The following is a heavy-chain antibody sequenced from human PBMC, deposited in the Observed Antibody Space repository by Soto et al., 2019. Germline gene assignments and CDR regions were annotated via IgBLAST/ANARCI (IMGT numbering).Heavy chain of an antibody. CDR3: ARHGSIAARLNWFDP. V-gene: IGHV5-51*01. D-gene: IGHD6-6*01. CDR1: GYSFTSYW. Sequence: PGESLKISCKGSGYSFTSYWIGWVRQMPGKGLEWMGIIYPGDSDTRYSPSFQGQVTTSADKSISTAYLQWSSLKASDTAMYYCARHGSIAARLNWFDPWGQGILVTVSS. J-gene: IGHJ5*02. CDR2: IYPGDSDT.